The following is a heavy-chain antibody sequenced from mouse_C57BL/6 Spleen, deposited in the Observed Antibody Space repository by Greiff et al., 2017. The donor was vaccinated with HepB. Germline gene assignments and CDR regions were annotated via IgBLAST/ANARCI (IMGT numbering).Heavy chain of an antibody. CDR2: IRSKSNNYAT. CDR1: GFSFNTYA. Sequence: EVQRVESGGGLVQPKGSLKLSCAASGFSFNTYAMNWVRQAPGKGLEWVARIRSKSNNYATYYADSVKDRFTISRDDSESMLYLQMNNLKTEDTAMYYCVLGGYAMDYWGQGTSVTVSS. V-gene: IGHV10-1*01. CDR3: VLGGYAMDY. D-gene: IGHD4-1*01. J-gene: IGHJ4*01.